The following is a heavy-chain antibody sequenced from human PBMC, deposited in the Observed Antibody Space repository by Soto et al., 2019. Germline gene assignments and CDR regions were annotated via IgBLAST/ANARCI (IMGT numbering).Heavy chain of an antibody. CDR2: IWYDGSKR. CDR1: GFTFRNYG. V-gene: IGHV3-33*07. J-gene: IGHJ4*02. Sequence: GGSLRLSCATSGFTFRNYGMFWVRQAPGKGLEWVALIWYDGSKRYYADSVRGRFTISRDDSKSTLYLQMNSLRVEDTAVYHCARDLGTYPGTYFDYWGQGPPVTVYS. CDR3: ARDLGTYPGTYFDY. D-gene: IGHD1-1*01.